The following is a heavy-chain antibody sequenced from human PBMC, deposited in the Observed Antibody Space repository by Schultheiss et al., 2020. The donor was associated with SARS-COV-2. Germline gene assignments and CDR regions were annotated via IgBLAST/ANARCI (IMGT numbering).Heavy chain of an antibody. CDR2: INSDGSST. D-gene: IGHD4-17*01. CDR3: ARDLTVTTWSAFAY. V-gene: IGHV3-20*03. Sequence: GGSLRLSFAASGFTFDDYGMSWVRQAPGKGLVWVSRINSDGSSTSYADSVKGRFTISRDNAKDSLFLQMNSLRAEDTAIYYCARDLTVTTWSAFAYWGQGTLVTVSS. CDR1: GFTFDDYG. J-gene: IGHJ4*02.